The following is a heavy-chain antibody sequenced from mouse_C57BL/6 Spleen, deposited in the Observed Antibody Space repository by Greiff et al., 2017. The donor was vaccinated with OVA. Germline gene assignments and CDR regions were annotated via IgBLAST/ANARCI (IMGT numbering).Heavy chain of an antibody. Sequence: EVQLQQSGPELVKPGASVKMSCKASGYTFTDYNMHWVKQSHGKSLEWIGYINPNNGGTSYNQKFKGKATLTVNKSSSTAYMELRSLTSEDSAVYYCARGEGLTRDYYAMDYWGQGTSVTVSS. V-gene: IGHV1-22*01. J-gene: IGHJ4*01. CDR1: GYTFTDYN. CDR2: INPNNGGT. CDR3: ARGEGLTRDYYAMDY.